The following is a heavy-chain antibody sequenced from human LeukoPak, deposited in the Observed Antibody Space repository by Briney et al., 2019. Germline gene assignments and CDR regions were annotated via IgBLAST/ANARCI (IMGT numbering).Heavy chain of an antibody. D-gene: IGHD6-19*01. Sequence: SETLSLTCTVSGGSISSYYWSWIRQPPGKGLEWIGYIYYSGSTNYNPSLKSRVTISVDTSKNQFSLKLSSVTAADTAVYYCARAYSSGWYILSGGNWFDPWGQGTLVTVSS. V-gene: IGHV4-59*01. CDR3: ARAYSSGWYILSGGNWFDP. CDR2: IYYSGST. J-gene: IGHJ5*02. CDR1: GGSISSYY.